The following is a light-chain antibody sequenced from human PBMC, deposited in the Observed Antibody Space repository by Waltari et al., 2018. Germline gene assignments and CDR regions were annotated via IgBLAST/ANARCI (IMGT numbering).Light chain of an antibody. V-gene: IGKV1-9*01. CDR1: QGISSN. CDR2: GAS. J-gene: IGKJ4*01. CDR3: QQLNSYL. Sequence: DIQLTHSPSFLPASVGASVTITCRASQGISSNLAWYQHKPGQAPKLLIYGASTLQSGVPSRFGGGGSGTEFTLTISSLQPEDFATYYCQQLNSYLFGGGTKVEIK.